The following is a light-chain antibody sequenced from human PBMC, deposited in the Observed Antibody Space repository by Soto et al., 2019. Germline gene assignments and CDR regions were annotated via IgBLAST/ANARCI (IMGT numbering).Light chain of an antibody. J-gene: IGKJ3*01. V-gene: IGKV3-20*01. CDR3: QQHGSSPFT. Sequence: EIVLTQSPGTLSWSPGERATLSCRASQSVTTTDLTWYQQKPGQAPRLLISGASTRATGIPDRFSASGSGTDFTLNISRLEPEDFEVYYCQQHGSSPFTFGHGTQLDSK. CDR2: GAS. CDR1: QSVTTTD.